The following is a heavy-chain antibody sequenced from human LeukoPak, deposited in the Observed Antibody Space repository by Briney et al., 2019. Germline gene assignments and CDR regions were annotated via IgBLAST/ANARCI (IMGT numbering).Heavy chain of an antibody. CDR2: INHSGST. CDR1: GGSFSGYY. V-gene: IGHV4-34*01. J-gene: IGHJ4*02. CDR3: ARGPLYSSGWYYFDY. D-gene: IGHD6-19*01. Sequence: SETLSLTCAVYGGSFSGYYWSWIRQPPGKGLEWIGEINHSGSTNYNPSLKSRVTISVDTSKNQFSLKLSSVTAADTAVYYCARGPLYSSGWYYFDYWGQGTLVTVSS.